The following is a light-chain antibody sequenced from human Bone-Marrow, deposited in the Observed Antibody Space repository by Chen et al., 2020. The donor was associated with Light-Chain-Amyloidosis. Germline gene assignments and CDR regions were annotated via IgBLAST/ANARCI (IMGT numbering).Light chain of an antibody. V-gene: IGKV1-39*01. CDR2: AAS. CDR1: QNVGDY. Sequence: IWMTQSPSSLSASVGDRVTITCRASQNVGDYLHWYRHQPGEAPKLLIFAASNLQSGVPLSFSGSGSGTEFTLTINCLQPEDCATYYCQLSYGVRTVGQGTKLEI. J-gene: IGKJ2*02. CDR3: QLSYGVRT.